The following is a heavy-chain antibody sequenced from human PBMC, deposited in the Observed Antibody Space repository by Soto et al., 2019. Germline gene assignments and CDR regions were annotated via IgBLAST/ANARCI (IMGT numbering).Heavy chain of an antibody. CDR2: IYYSGST. Sequence: TSETLSLTCTVSGGSISSGDYYWSWIRQPPGKGLEWIGHIYYSGSTYYNPSLKSRVSISVDSSKNHFSLKLSSVTAADTAVYYCAGTSSNYYDTSGYYFDYWGPGTLVTVSS. CDR1: GGSISSGDYY. CDR3: AGTSSNYYDTSGYYFDY. J-gene: IGHJ4*02. V-gene: IGHV4-30-4*01. D-gene: IGHD3-22*01.